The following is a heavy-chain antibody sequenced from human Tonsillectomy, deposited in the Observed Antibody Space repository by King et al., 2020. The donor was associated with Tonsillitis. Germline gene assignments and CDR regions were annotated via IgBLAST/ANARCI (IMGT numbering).Heavy chain of an antibody. V-gene: IGHV2-5*01. D-gene: IGHD6-13*01. Sequence: TLKESGPTLVKPTQTLTLTCTFSGFSLSTSGVGVGWIRQPPGQALEWLALIYWNDDKRYSPSLKSRLTITKDTSKNQVVLTMTNMDPVDTATYYCAHMGAGSSLYPPPYIDYWGQGTLVTVSS. CDR3: AHMGAGSSLYPPPYIDY. CDR1: GFSLSTSGVG. CDR2: IYWNDDK. J-gene: IGHJ4*02.